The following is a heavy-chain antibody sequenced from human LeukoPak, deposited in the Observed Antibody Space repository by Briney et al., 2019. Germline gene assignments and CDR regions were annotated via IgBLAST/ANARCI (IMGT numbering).Heavy chain of an antibody. J-gene: IGHJ6*02. CDR1: GGSISSGGYY. Sequence: SQTLSLTCTVSGGSISSGGYYWSWIRQHPGKGLEWIGYIYYSGSTYYNPSLKSRVTISVDTSKNQFSLKLSSVTAADTAVYYCARDYRGYYGSGSFLYGTDVWGQGTTVTVSS. V-gene: IGHV4-31*03. D-gene: IGHD3-10*01. CDR2: IYYSGST. CDR3: ARDYRGYYGSGSFLYGTDV.